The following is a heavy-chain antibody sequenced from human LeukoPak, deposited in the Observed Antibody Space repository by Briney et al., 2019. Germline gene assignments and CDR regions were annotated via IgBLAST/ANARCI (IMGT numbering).Heavy chain of an antibody. J-gene: IGHJ4*02. CDR3: ARGRIAVAGLGY. Sequence: PGGSLRLSCGASGFTFSSYSMNWVRQAPGKGLEWVSSISSSSSYIYYADSVKGRFTISRDNAKNSLYLQMNSLRAEDTAVYYCARGRIAVAGLGYWGQGTLVTVSS. CDR2: ISSSSSYI. D-gene: IGHD6-19*01. V-gene: IGHV3-21*01. CDR1: GFTFSSYS.